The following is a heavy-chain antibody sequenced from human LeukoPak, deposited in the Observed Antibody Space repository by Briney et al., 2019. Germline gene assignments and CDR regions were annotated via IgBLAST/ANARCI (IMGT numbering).Heavy chain of an antibody. CDR1: GFTFSDYW. Sequence: GGSLRLSCAASGFTFSDYWIHWVRQAPGKGLVWVSRINTDGSITNYADSVKGRFSISRDNAKNTLYLQMNSLRAEDTAVYYCATVAVAGKGDYWGQGTLVTVSS. J-gene: IGHJ4*02. CDR3: ATVAVAGKGDY. CDR2: INTDGSIT. V-gene: IGHV3-74*01. D-gene: IGHD6-19*01.